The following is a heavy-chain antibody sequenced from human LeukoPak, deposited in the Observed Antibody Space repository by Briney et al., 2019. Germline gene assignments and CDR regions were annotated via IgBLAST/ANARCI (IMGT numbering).Heavy chain of an antibody. J-gene: IGHJ3*02. Sequence: GASLRLSCAASGFTFSSYSMNWVRQAPGKGLEWVSSISSSSSYIYYADSVKGRFTISRDNAKNSLYLQMNSLRAEDTAVYYCARGGYGDYDAFDIWGQGTMVTVSS. CDR1: GFTFSSYS. CDR2: ISSSSSYI. V-gene: IGHV3-21*01. D-gene: IGHD4-17*01. CDR3: ARGGYGDYDAFDI.